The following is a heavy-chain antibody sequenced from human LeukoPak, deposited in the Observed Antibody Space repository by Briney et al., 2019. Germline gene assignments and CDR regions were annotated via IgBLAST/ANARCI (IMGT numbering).Heavy chain of an antibody. J-gene: IGHJ4*02. CDR3: AGADSGSWDFGR. V-gene: IGHV3-23*01. CDR2: ISGSGGST. D-gene: IGHD6-13*01. Sequence: AGGSLRLSCAASGFTFSSYAMSWVRQAPWKGLEWVSAISGSGGSTYYADSVKGRFTISRDNAKNSLYLQMNSLRADDTGVYYCAGADSGSWDFGRGAQGTLVIVSS. CDR1: GFTFSSYA.